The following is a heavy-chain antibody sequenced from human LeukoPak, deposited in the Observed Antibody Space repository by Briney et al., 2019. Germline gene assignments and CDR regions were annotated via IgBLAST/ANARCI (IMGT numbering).Heavy chain of an antibody. J-gene: IGHJ4*02. V-gene: IGHV1-2*02. CDR3: ARENNSGWYRKAAFDY. Sequence: GASVKVSCKSSGYTFTDYYMHWVRQAPGQGLEWMGWINPNGGGTNFAQSFQGRVTMTRDTSISTAYMELSSLRSDDTAIYYCARENNSGWYRKAAFDYWGQGTLVTVTS. D-gene: IGHD6-19*01. CDR1: GYTFTDYY. CDR2: INPNGGGT.